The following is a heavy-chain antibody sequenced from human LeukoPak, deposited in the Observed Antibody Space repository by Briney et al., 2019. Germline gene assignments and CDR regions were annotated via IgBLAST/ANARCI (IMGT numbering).Heavy chain of an antibody. J-gene: IGHJ6*02. CDR3: ARRGSGYYSYYYYGMDV. CDR1: GGTFSSYA. CDR2: IIPIFGTA. Sequence: SVKVSCTASGGTFSSYAISWVRQAPGQGLEWMGGIIPIFGTANYAQKFQGRVTITADESTSTAYMELSSLRSEDTAVYYCARRGSGYYSYYYYGMDVWGQGTTVTVSS. V-gene: IGHV1-69*13. D-gene: IGHD3-22*01.